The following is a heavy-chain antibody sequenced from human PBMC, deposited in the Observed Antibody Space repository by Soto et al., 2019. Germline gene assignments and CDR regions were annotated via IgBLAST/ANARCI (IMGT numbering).Heavy chain of an antibody. CDR1: GGTFSSYT. CDR3: ASGVTNRGYYFDY. CDR2: IIPILGIA. D-gene: IGHD4-17*01. V-gene: IGHV1-69*02. Sequence: QVQLVQSGAEVKKPGSSVKVSCKASGGTFSSYTISWVRQAPGQGLEWMGRIIPILGIANYAQKFQGRVTITADKSTSTAYMELSSLRSEDTAVYYGASGVTNRGYYFDYWGQGTLVTVSS. J-gene: IGHJ4*02.